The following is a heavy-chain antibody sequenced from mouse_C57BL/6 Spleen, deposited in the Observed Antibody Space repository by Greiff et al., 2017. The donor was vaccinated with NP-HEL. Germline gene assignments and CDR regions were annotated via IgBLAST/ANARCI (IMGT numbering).Heavy chain of an antibody. CDR2: IDPETGGT. J-gene: IGHJ3*01. D-gene: IGHD1-1*01. Sequence: QVQLKESGAELVRPGASVTLSCKASGYTFTDYEMHWVKQTPVHGLEWIGAIDPETGGTAYNQKFKGKAILTADKSSSTAYMELRSLTSEDSAVYYCTSPPGSSFRLAYWGQGTLVTVSA. CDR1: GYTFTDYE. CDR3: TSPPGSSFRLAY. V-gene: IGHV1-15*01.